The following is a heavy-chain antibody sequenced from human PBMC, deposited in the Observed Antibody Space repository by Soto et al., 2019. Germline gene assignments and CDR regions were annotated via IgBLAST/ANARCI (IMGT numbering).Heavy chain of an antibody. D-gene: IGHD1-26*01. Sequence: SETLSLTCAVSGGSISSNKWWSWVRQPPGKGLEWIGEDYQTGDTNYNPSLKTRGTISVDKSMNQFSLKMRSVTAADTAVYYCARGASYGWFDPWGQGTLVT. CDR2: DYQTGDT. V-gene: IGHV4-4*02. CDR3: ARGASYGWFDP. CDR1: GGSISSNKW. J-gene: IGHJ5*02.